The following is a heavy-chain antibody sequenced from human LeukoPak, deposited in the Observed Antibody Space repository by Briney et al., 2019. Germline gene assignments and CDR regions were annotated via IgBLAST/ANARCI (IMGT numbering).Heavy chain of an antibody. CDR1: GFTFSSHN. V-gene: IGHV3-21*01. CDR3: ARLFRDVTTFDY. J-gene: IGHJ4*02. D-gene: IGHD1-1*01. Sequence: PGGSLRLSCAASGFTFSSHNMNWVRQAPGKGLEWVSSISSSSSYKYYADSVKGRFTISRDNAKNSLYLQMNSLRAEDTAVYYCARLFRDVTTFDYWGQGTLVTVSS. CDR2: ISSSSSYK.